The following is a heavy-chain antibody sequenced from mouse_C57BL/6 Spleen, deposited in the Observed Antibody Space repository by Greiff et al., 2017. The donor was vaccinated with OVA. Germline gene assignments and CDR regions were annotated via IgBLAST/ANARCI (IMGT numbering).Heavy chain of an antibody. Sequence: QVQLQQPGAELVRPGSSVKLSCKASGYTFTSYWMHWVKQRPIQGLEWIGNIDPSDSETHYNQKFKDKATLTVDKSSSTAYMQLSSLTSEDSAVYYCARRTTVPYYFDYWGQGTTLTVSS. J-gene: IGHJ2*01. CDR2: IDPSDSET. D-gene: IGHD1-1*01. CDR1: GYTFTSYW. V-gene: IGHV1-52*01. CDR3: ARRTTVPYYFDY.